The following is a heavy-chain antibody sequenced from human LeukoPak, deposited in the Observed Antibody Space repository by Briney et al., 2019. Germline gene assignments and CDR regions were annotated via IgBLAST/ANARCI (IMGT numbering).Heavy chain of an antibody. Sequence: PGGSLRLSCAASGFTFSSYAMSWVRQAPGKGLEWVANIKQDGSEKYYVDSVKGRFTISRDNAKNSLYLQMNSLRAEDTAVYYCASPPGYYGSRGWGQGTLVTVSS. CDR3: ASPPGYYGSRG. D-gene: IGHD3-10*01. J-gene: IGHJ4*02. CDR1: GFTFSSYA. CDR2: IKQDGSEK. V-gene: IGHV3-7*01.